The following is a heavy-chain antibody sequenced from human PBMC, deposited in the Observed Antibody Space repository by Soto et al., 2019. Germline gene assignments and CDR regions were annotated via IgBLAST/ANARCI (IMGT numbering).Heavy chain of an antibody. Sequence: GGSLRLSCAASGFTFSSYSMNWVRQAPGKGLEWVSYISSSSSTIYYADSVKGRFTISRDNAKNSLYLQMNSLRAEDTAVYYCASSIAVGPFDYWGQGTLVTVSS. CDR2: ISSSSSTI. J-gene: IGHJ4*02. V-gene: IGHV3-48*01. CDR1: GFTFSSYS. CDR3: ASSIAVGPFDY. D-gene: IGHD6-19*01.